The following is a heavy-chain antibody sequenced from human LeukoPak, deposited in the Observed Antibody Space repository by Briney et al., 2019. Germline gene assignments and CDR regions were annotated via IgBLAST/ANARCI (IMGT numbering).Heavy chain of an antibody. CDR2: IYYSGST. V-gene: IGHV4-59*01. CDR3: ARDPAAIYMDV. D-gene: IGHD2-2*02. Sequence: PSETLSLTCTVSGGSISSYYWSWIRQPPGKGLEWIGYIYYSGSTSYNPSLKSRVTISVDTSKNQFSLKLSSVTAADTAVYYCARDPAAIYMDVWGKGTTVTISS. CDR1: GGSISSYY. J-gene: IGHJ6*03.